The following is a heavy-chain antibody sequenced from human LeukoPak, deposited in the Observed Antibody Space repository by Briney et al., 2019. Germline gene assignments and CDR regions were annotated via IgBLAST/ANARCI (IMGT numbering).Heavy chain of an antibody. CDR2: INHSGST. D-gene: IGHD2-2*01. J-gene: IGHJ5*02. Sequence: PSETLSLTCAVYGGAFSGYYWSWIRQPPGKGLEWIGEINHSGSTNYNPSLKSRVTISVDTSKNQFSLKLSSVTAADTAVYYCARGVRRVVVAWKLDPWGQGTLVTVSS. V-gene: IGHV4-34*01. CDR3: ARGVRRVVVAWKLDP. CDR1: GGAFSGYY.